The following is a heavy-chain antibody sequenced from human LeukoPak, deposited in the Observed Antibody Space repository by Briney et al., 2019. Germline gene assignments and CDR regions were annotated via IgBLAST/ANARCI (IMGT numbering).Heavy chain of an antibody. CDR3: AKGRRRHSSSSSDY. D-gene: IGHD6-6*01. V-gene: IGHV3-23*01. J-gene: IGHJ4*02. Sequence: GGSLRLSCAASGFTFGSYAMSWVRQAPGKGLEWVSAISGSGGSTYYADSVKGRFTISRDNSKNTLYLQMNSLRAEDTAVYYCAKGRRRHSSSSSDYWGQGTLVTVSS. CDR1: GFTFGSYA. CDR2: ISGSGGST.